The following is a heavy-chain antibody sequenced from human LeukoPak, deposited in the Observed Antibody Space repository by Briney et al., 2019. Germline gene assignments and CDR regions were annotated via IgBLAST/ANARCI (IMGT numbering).Heavy chain of an antibody. CDR1: GYTLTGYY. J-gene: IGHJ4*02. Sequence: ASVKVSCKASGYTLTGYYMHWVREAPGPGLEWWGWFNTNSGGTNYAQKFLARVTMTSDTSISTGYMELSRLRSDDTAVYYCAREGDFDYWGQGTLVTVSS. V-gene: IGHV1-2*02. CDR3: AREGDFDY. CDR2: FNTNSGGT.